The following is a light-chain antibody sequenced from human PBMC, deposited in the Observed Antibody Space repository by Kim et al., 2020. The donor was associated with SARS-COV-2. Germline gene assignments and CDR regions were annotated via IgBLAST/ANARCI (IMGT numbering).Light chain of an antibody. Sequence: AYVGDRVTVTCRASQSINTWLAWYQQKPGKAPNLLIYQTSVLETGVPSRFSGSGSGTEFTLTITSLQPDDFATYYCQQYNTYLLTFGGGTKVHIK. CDR1: QSINTW. V-gene: IGKV1-5*03. J-gene: IGKJ4*01. CDR3: QQYNTYLLT. CDR2: QTS.